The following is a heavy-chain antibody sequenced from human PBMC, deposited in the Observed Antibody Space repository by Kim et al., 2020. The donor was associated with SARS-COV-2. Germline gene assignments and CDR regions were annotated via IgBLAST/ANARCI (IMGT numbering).Heavy chain of an antibody. CDR3: ASELRSYDSSGYM. Sequence: SDPVKGRFTISRDNAKNTVSLPMGSLRDEDTAVYYCASELRSYDSSGYMWGQGTLVTVSS. V-gene: IGHV3-74*01. D-gene: IGHD3-22*01. J-gene: IGHJ4*02.